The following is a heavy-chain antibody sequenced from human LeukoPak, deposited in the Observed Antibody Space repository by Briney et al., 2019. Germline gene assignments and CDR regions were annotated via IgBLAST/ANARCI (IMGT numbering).Heavy chain of an antibody. CDR1: GYSISSGYY. CDR3: ASPGYCSSTSCYYYYMDV. CDR2: IYHSGST. J-gene: IGHJ6*03. V-gene: IGHV4-38-2*02. Sequence: SETLSLTCTVSGYSISSGYYWGLIRQPPGKGLEWIGSIYHSGSTYYNPSLKSRVTISVDTSKNQFSLKLSSVTAADTAVYYCASPGYCSSTSCYYYYMDVWGKGTTVTVSS. D-gene: IGHD2-2*01.